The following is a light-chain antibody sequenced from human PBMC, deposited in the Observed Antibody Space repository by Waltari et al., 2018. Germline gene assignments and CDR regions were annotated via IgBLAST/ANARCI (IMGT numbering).Light chain of an antibody. CDR3: QTWDSRNSVL. CDR2: QDT. CDR1: KLENKR. V-gene: IGLV3-1*01. Sequence: DLSQPPSVSVSPGQTASITCSGNKLENKRTCWYQVKLGQSPVLIIYQDTKRPSNIPERFSGSRSGNTATLTISETQTLDESDYYCQTWDSRNSVLFGGGTKVTVL. J-gene: IGLJ3*02.